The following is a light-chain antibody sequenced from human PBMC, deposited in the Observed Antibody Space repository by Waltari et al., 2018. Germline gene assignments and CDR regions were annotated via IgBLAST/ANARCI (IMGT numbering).Light chain of an antibody. J-gene: IGKJ4*01. CDR2: WAS. CDR1: QSLLSDSDNQNY. Sequence: DIVMTQSPDSLAVSLGERATINCKSSQSLLSDSDNQNYFGWYQQKPGQPPKLLIYWASTRASGVPDRFSGSGSGTDFTLTITGLQAEDVAVYYCHQYYSEPLTFGGETKVEIK. V-gene: IGKV4-1*01. CDR3: HQYYSEPLT.